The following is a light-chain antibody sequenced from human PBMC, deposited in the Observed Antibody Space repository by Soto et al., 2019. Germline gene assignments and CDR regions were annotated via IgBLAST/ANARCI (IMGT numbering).Light chain of an antibody. J-gene: IGKJ5*01. CDR3: QQYGNSPQIT. CDR2: DSS. Sequence: IVLTQSPATLSLSPGEIATLSFGASQSVSSYLAWYQQKPGLAPRLVIYDSSIRATGIPDRFSGSGSGTDFTLTISRLEPEDFAMYFCQQYGNSPQITFGQGTRLEIK. V-gene: IGKV3D-20*01. CDR1: QSVSSY.